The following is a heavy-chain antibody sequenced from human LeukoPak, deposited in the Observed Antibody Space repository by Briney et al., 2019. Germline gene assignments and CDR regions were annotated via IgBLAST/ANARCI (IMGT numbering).Heavy chain of an antibody. CDR2: IYYTGAT. D-gene: IGHD3-22*01. Sequence: PSETLSLTCTVSGGSISTYYWSWIRLPPGKGLEWIGYIYYTGATYYNPSLKSRVTISVDTSKNQFSLKLSSVTAADTAVYYCARVIRPIYYYYYGMDVWGQGTTVTVSS. CDR3: ARVIRPIYYYYYGMDV. V-gene: IGHV4-59*12. CDR1: GGSISTYY. J-gene: IGHJ6*02.